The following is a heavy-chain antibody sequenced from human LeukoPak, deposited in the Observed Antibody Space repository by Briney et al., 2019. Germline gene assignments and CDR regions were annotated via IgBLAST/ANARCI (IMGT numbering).Heavy chain of an antibody. CDR1: GGTFSSYA. CDR3: ARVLAGSDAFDI. CDR2: INPSGGST. V-gene: IGHV1-8*03. J-gene: IGHJ3*02. D-gene: IGHD6-19*01. Sequence: ASVKVSCKASGGTFSSYAISWVRQAPGQGLEWMGIINPSGGSTSYAQKFQGRVTITRNTSISTAYMELSSLRSEDTAVYYCARVLAGSDAFDIWGQGTMVTVSS.